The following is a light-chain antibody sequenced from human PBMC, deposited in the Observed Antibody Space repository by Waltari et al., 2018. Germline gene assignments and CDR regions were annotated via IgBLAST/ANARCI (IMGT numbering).Light chain of an antibody. CDR3: QHYYDNPYS. CDR1: QNIYSN. V-gene: IGKV1-6*01. J-gene: IGKJ2*03. Sequence: IQMTQSPSALSASVGDRVTLSCRASQNIYSNLAWYQQKPGKAPKLLIYAASSLQSGIPSRFSGSGSGTDFTLTISGLQPEDSATYYCQHYYDNPYSFGQGTKVEIK. CDR2: AAS.